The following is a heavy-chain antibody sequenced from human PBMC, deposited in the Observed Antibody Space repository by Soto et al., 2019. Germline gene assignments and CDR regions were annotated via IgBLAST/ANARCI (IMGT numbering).Heavy chain of an antibody. Sequence: QVQLVQSGTEVKRPGDSVKVSCKASGYTFTGYYVHWVRQAPGQGLEWMGWINPNSGDTYLAQRFQGRVTPKGDTAIGTAYMELRGLTSDDTAEYYCAKGGAIVAAGTRVYLYNAMDVWGQGTTVTVSS. D-gene: IGHD1-26*01. CDR2: INPNSGDT. CDR3: AKGGAIVAAGTRVYLYNAMDV. CDR1: GYTFTGYY. J-gene: IGHJ6*02. V-gene: IGHV1-2*02.